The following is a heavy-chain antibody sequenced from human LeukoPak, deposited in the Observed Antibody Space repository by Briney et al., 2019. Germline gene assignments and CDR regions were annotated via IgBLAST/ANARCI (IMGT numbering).Heavy chain of an antibody. J-gene: IGHJ3*02. V-gene: IGHV3-23*01. D-gene: IGHD2-15*01. CDR3: AKSVAPYCSGGSCFDAFDI. Sequence: GGSLRLSCAASGFTFSIYGMSWVRQAPGKGLEWVSAISHSGATTYYADSVKGRFTISRDNSKNTLYLQMNSLRAEDTAVYYCAKSVAPYCSGGSCFDAFDIWGQGAMVTVSS. CDR2: ISHSGATT. CDR1: GFTFSIYG.